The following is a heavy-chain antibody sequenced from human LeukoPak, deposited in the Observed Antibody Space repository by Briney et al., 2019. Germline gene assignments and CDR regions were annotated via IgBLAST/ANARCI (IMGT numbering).Heavy chain of an antibody. V-gene: IGHV4-39*07. CDR1: GGSISSSSYY. J-gene: IGHJ4*02. D-gene: IGHD5-12*01. CDR3: ARSKGVYSGYDPGFDY. CDR2: IYYSGST. Sequence: SETLSLTCTVSGGSISSSSYYWGWIRQPPGKGLEWIGSIYYSGSTYYNPSLKSRVTISVDTSKNQFSLKLSSVTAADTAVYYCARSKGVYSGYDPGFDYWGQGTLVTVSS.